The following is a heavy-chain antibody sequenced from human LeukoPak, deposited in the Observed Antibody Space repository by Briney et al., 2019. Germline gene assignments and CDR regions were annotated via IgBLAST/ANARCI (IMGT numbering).Heavy chain of an antibody. CDR1: GFTFSSYG. J-gene: IGHJ6*03. CDR3: AKAPPTPLYYYYYMDV. CDR2: ISYDGSNK. V-gene: IGHV3-30*18. Sequence: PGRSLRLSCAASGFTFSSYGMHWVRQAPGKGLEWVAVISYDGSNKYYADSVKGRFTISRDNSKNTLYLQMNSLRAEDTAVYYCAKAPPTPLYYYYYMDVWGKGTTVTVSS.